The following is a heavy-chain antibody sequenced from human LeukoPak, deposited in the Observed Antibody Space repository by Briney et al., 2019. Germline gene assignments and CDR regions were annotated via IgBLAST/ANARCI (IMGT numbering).Heavy chain of an antibody. D-gene: IGHD3-10*01. CDR3: ARGIITTVRRRSGAGMDV. CDR2: ISAYNGNT. Sequence: ASVKVSCKASGYTFTSYGIIWVRQAPGQGLEWMGWISAYNGNTNYAQKLQGRVTMTTDTSTSTAYMELRSLRSDDTAVYYCARGIITTVRRRSGAGMDVWGQGTTVTVSS. V-gene: IGHV1-18*01. CDR1: GYTFTSYG. J-gene: IGHJ6*02.